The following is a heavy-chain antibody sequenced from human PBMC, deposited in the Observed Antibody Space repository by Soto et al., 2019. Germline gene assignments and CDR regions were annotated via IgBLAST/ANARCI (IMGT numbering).Heavy chain of an antibody. CDR2: ISFDGGNQ. CDR1: GFTFSGSP. CDR3: AKDSSVTAAGSGGWFNP. V-gene: IGHV3-30*04. J-gene: IGHJ5*02. D-gene: IGHD6-13*01. Sequence: VQLVESGGGLVQPGGSLKLSCAASGFTFSGSPIHWVRQAPGKGLEWVAGISFDGGNQYYADSVKGRFTISRDKSNNTLYLQMNSLGAEDTATYYCAKDSSVTAAGSGGWFNPWGQGTLVIVSS.